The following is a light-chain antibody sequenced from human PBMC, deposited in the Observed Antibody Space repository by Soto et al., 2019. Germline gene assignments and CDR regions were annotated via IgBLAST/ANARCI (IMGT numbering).Light chain of an antibody. Sequence: EIVLTQSPTTLSLSPGERATLSCRASQSVSGYLIWYQQRPGQAPRLLISDASSRATGIPARVSGSGSGTDFTLTISSLEPEDFAVYYCQQRARWPITLGKGTRLEIK. V-gene: IGKV3-11*01. CDR1: QSVSGY. CDR3: QQRARWPIT. CDR2: DAS. J-gene: IGKJ5*01.